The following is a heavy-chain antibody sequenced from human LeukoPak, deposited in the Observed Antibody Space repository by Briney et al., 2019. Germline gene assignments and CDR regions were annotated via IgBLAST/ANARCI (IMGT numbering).Heavy chain of an antibody. J-gene: IGHJ5*02. CDR1: GLTVSNHW. Sequence: GGSLRLSCVASGLTVSNHWMSWVRQAPGKGLEWVANIREERGQEYYVDSVKGRFTISKKSAKNSLYLQMNTLSVEDTAMYYCASLDTAKQPLANHWGQGTLVTVSS. V-gene: IGHV3-7*03. CDR3: ASLDTAKQPLANH. CDR2: IREERGQE. D-gene: IGHD5-18*01.